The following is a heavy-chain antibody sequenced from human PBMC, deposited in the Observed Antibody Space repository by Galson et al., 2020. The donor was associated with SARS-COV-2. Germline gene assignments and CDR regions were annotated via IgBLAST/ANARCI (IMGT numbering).Heavy chain of an antibody. V-gene: IGHV1-3*04. Sequence: ASVTVSCKASGYTFTSNSIHWVRQAPGQRLEWMGWINTGNGYPKYSQRFQDRVTFTRDTSASTVYMELNSLRSEDTAVYYCARRVSFGVVFDSWGQGTLVTVSS. CDR3: ARRVSFGVVFDS. CDR1: GYTFTSNS. D-gene: IGHD3-3*01. CDR2: INTGNGYP. J-gene: IGHJ4*02.